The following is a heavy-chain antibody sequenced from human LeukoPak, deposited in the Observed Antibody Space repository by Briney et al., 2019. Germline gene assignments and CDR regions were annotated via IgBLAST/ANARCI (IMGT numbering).Heavy chain of an antibody. V-gene: IGHV3-23*01. Sequence: PGGSLRLSCAASGFTFSSYAMSWVRQAPGKGLEWVSAISGSGGSTYYADSVKGRFTISRDTSKNTLYLQMNNLRAEDTAVYYCACRVTTVTTSVLGWGQGTLVTVSS. CDR3: ACRVTTVTTSVLG. J-gene: IGHJ4*02. CDR2: ISGSGGST. CDR1: GFTFSSYA. D-gene: IGHD4-11*01.